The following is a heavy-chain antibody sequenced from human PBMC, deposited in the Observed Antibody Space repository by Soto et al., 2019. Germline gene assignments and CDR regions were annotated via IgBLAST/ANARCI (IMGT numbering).Heavy chain of an antibody. V-gene: IGHV6-1*01. CDR1: GDSVSSNSAA. CDR2: TYYRSKWYN. Sequence: PSQTLSLTCAISGDSVSSNSAAWNWIRQSPSRGLEWLGRTYYRSKWYNDYAVSVKSRITINPDTSKNQFSLQLNSVTPEDTAVYYCAREGVDKYYYDSSGYYYYGMDVWGQGTTVTVSS. CDR3: AREGVDKYYYDSSGYYYYGMDV. D-gene: IGHD3-22*01. J-gene: IGHJ6*02.